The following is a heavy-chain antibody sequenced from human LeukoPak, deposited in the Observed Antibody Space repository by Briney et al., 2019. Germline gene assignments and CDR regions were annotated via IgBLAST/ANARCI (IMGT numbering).Heavy chain of an antibody. CDR1: GYTFTSYG. CDR3: ARDAEYSSSLRYYYYYYMDV. V-gene: IGHV1-18*01. D-gene: IGHD6-13*01. CDR2: ISAYNGNT. Sequence: ASVKVSCKASGYTFTSYGISWVRQAPGQGLEWMGWISAYNGNTNYAQKLQGRVTMTTDTSTSTAYMELRSLRSDDTAVYYCARDAEYSSSLRYYYYYYMDVWGKGTTVTVSS. J-gene: IGHJ6*03.